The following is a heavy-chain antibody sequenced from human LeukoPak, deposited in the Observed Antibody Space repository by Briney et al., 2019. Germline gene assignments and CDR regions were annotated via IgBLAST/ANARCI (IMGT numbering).Heavy chain of an antibody. CDR1: GGSISSYY. CDR2: IYYSGST. V-gene: IGHV4-59*01. J-gene: IGHJ6*03. D-gene: IGHD5-18*01. CDR3: ARRGGYSYGYASYYYYYMDV. Sequence: PSETLSLTCTVSGGSISSYYWSWIRQPPGKGLEWMGYIYYSGSTNYNPSLKSRGTISVDTSKNPFSLKLSSVTDAATAVYYCARRGGYSYGYASYYYYYMDVWGKGTTVTVSS.